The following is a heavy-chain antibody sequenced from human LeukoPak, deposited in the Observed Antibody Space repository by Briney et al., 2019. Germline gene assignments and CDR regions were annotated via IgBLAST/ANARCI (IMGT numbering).Heavy chain of an antibody. CDR3: ARGNLPYDYVWGSYRRTPFDY. CDR1: GYTFTSCD. Sequence: GASVKVSCKASGYTFTSCDINWVRQATGQGLEWMGWMNPNSGNTGYAQKFQGRVTMTRNTSISTAYMELSSLRSEDTAVYYCARGNLPYDYVWGSYRRTPFDYWGQGTLVTVSS. V-gene: IGHV1-8*01. CDR2: MNPNSGNT. J-gene: IGHJ4*02. D-gene: IGHD3-16*02.